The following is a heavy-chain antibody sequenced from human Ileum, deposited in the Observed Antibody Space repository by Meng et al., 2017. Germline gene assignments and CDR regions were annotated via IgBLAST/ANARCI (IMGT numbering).Heavy chain of an antibody. J-gene: IGHJ4*02. V-gene: IGHV3-30*05. D-gene: IGHD2-8*01. Sequence: GESLKISCAASGFTFSSFGMHWVRQAPGKGLEWVAVISYDGTNKFYADSVKGRFTISRDNSKNTLYLQMDSLRAEDTALYYCARAYCLNGFCYFDSWGQGTLVTVSS. CDR3: ARAYCLNGFCYFDS. CDR1: GFTFSSFG. CDR2: ISYDGTNK.